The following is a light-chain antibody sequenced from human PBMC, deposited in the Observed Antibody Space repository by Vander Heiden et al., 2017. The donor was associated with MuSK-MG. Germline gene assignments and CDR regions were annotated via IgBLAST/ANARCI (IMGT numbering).Light chain of an antibody. V-gene: IGKV1-9*01. CDR3: QQLNSYPFT. CDR1: QGISSY. Sequence: DIQLTQSPSFLSASVGDRVTITCRASQGISSYLAWYQQKPGKAPKLLIYAASTLQSRVPSRFSGSGSGTEFTLTISSLQPEDFATYYCQQLNSYPFTFGRGTKVDIK. J-gene: IGKJ3*01. CDR2: AAS.